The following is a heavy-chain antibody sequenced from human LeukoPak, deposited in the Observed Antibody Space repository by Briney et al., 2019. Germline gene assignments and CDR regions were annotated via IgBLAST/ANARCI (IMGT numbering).Heavy chain of an antibody. CDR3: AREQTTVTDDYYYYGMDV. Sequence: GGSLRLSCAASGFTFSSYSMNWVRQAPGKGLEWVSYISSSSSTIYYADPVKGRFTISRDNAKNSLYLQMNSLRAEDTAVYYCAREQTTVTDDYYYYGMDVWGQGTTVTVSS. V-gene: IGHV3-48*01. CDR2: ISSSSSTI. J-gene: IGHJ6*02. CDR1: GFTFSSYS. D-gene: IGHD4-4*01.